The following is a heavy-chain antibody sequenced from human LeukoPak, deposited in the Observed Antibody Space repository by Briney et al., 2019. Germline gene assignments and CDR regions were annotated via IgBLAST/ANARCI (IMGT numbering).Heavy chain of an antibody. J-gene: IGHJ6*03. Sequence: SETLSLTCVVSGYSISNDYYWGWIRQPPGKGLEWIGYIYYSGSTNYNPSLKSRVTISVDTSKNQFSLKLSSVTAADTAVYYCARAYYYYYYMDVWGKGTTVTVSS. CDR2: IYYSGST. CDR3: ARAYYYYYYMDV. V-gene: IGHV4-61*01. CDR1: GYSISNDYY.